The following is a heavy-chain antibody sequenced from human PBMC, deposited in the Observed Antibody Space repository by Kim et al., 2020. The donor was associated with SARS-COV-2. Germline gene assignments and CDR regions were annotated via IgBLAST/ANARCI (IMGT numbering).Heavy chain of an antibody. D-gene: IGHD3-9*01. J-gene: IGHJ4*02. Sequence: ASVKVSCKASGYKFAKYGLSWVRQAPGQGLEWMGWISTYNGYSNYSQKLQDRVTMTTDTATSTVYMELRNLRSDDTAMYYCATDSGGQRGAVYILTGPLFEYWGQGTLVTVST. CDR3: ATDSGGQRGAVYILTGPLFEY. CDR2: ISTYNGYS. V-gene: IGHV1-18*01. CDR1: GYKFAKYG.